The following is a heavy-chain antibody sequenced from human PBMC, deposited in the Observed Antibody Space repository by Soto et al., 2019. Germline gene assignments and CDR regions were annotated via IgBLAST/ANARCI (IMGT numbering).Heavy chain of an antibody. Sequence: GESLKISCTGSGYTFPSYWIGWVRQMPGKGLEWMGIIYPGDSDTRYSPSFQGQVTISADKSINTAYLQWSSLKASDTAMYYCARQLRPGAFDIWGQGTMVTVSS. V-gene: IGHV5-51*01. CDR2: IYPGDSDT. D-gene: IGHD2-8*01. J-gene: IGHJ3*02. CDR3: ARQLRPGAFDI. CDR1: GYTFPSYW.